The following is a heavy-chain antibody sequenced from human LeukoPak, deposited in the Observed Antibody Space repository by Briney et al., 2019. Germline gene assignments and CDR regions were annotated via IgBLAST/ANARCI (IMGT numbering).Heavy chain of an antibody. Sequence: ASVKVSCKASGFSLSGYYIHWVRQAPGQGLEWMGWTKPKDGGTNYADNFEGRVTLTRDTSTNTAFMELTKLRSDDTAVYYCTRARREQDYDYGADFFDYWGQGTLVIVS. J-gene: IGHJ4*02. CDR2: TKPKDGGT. V-gene: IGHV1-2*02. D-gene: IGHD3-16*01. CDR1: GFSLSGYY. CDR3: TRARREQDYDYGADFFDY.